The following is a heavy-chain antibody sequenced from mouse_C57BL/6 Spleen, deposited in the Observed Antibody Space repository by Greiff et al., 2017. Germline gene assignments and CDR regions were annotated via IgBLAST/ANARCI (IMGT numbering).Heavy chain of an antibody. CDR1: GYTFTNYW. V-gene: IGHV1-63*01. D-gene: IGHD1-1*01. Sequence: QVQLQQSGAELVRPGTSVKMSCKASGYTFTNYWIGWAKQRPGHGLEWIGDIYPGGGYTNYNEKFKGKATLTADKSSSTAYMQFSSLTSEDSAIYYCARSQFITTVVATDWYFDVWGTGTTVTVSS. J-gene: IGHJ1*03. CDR2: IYPGGGYT. CDR3: ARSQFITTVVATDWYFDV.